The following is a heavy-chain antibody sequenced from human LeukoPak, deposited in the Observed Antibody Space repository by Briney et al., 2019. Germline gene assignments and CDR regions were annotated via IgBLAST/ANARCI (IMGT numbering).Heavy chain of an antibody. V-gene: IGHV3-7*01. CDR2: IKVDGSAK. Sequence: GGSLRPSCAAPGSTSSSYWMTWVRQAPGQGLEWVANIKVDGSAKYHVDSVKGRFTISRDNAKNSLYLQMTSLRVEDTAVYYCTRDTGCSGGACYSFYDYWGQGTLVTVSS. CDR1: GSTSSSYW. D-gene: IGHD2-21*01. CDR3: TRDTGCSGGACYSFYDY. J-gene: IGHJ4*02.